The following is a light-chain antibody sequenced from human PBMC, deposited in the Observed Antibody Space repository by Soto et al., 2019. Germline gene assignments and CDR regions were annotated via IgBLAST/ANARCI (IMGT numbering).Light chain of an antibody. CDR2: DAS. Sequence: EIALTQSPATLSLSPGERATLSCRASQSVSSYLAWYQQKPGQAPRLLIYDASNRATGIPARFSGSGSGTDFTLTIISLEPEDFAVYYCQQRSNWPRFTFGPGTKVDIK. CDR1: QSVSSY. CDR3: QQRSNWPRFT. V-gene: IGKV3-11*01. J-gene: IGKJ3*01.